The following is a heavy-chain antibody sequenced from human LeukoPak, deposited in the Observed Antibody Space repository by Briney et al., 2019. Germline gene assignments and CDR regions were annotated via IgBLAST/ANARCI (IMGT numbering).Heavy chain of an antibody. J-gene: IGHJ3*02. V-gene: IGHV4-34*03. Sequence: SETLSLTCAVFGGSFGHYYWSLIRQPPGKGLEWIGEINHSGSTNYNPSLKSRVTISVDTSKNQFSLKLSSVTAAETAAYYCTKSDGYGLIRICGRGTMVTVSS. CDR3: TKSDGYGLIRI. CDR2: INHSGST. D-gene: IGHD3-10*01. CDR1: GGSFGHYY.